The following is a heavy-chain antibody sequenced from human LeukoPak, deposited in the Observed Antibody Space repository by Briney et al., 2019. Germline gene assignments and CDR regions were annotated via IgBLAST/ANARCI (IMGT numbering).Heavy chain of an antibody. J-gene: IGHJ4*02. V-gene: IGHV1-2*02. CDR1: GYTFTGYY. Sequence: ASLKVSCKASGYTFTGYYMHWVRKPLGQGLEWMGWTNPNSGGTNYAQKFQGRVTMTRVTSLSTAYMELSRLRSDDTAVYCCARVGIDILTAYYCFDYWGQGTLVTVSS. D-gene: IGHD3-9*01. CDR3: ARVGIDILTAYYCFDY. CDR2: TNPNSGGT.